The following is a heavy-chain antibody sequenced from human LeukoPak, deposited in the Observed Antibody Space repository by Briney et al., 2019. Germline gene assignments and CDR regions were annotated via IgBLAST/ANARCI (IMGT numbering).Heavy chain of an antibody. CDR1: GGSIGSSNW. Sequence: KTSGTLSLTCAVSGGSIGSSNWWSWVRPPPGKGLEWIGEIYHSGSTNYNPSLKSRVTISVDKSKNQFSLKLSSVTAADTAVYYCARDRQWLDPLYWYFDLWGRGTLVTVSS. D-gene: IGHD6-19*01. CDR2: IYHSGST. V-gene: IGHV4-4*02. CDR3: ARDRQWLDPLYWYFDL. J-gene: IGHJ2*01.